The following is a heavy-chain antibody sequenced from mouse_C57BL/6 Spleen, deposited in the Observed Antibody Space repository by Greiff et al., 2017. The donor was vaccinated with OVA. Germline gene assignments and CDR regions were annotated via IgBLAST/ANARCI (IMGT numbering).Heavy chain of an antibody. Sequence: EVKLVESVAELVRPGASVKLSCTASGFNIKNTYMHWVKQRPEQGLEWIGRIDPANGNTKYAPKFQGTATITADTSSNTAYLQLSSLTSEDTAIYYCASGIYYDYEGYFDYWGQGTTLTVSS. V-gene: IGHV14-3*01. D-gene: IGHD2-4*01. J-gene: IGHJ2*01. CDR3: ASGIYYDYEGYFDY. CDR2: IDPANGNT. CDR1: GFNIKNTY.